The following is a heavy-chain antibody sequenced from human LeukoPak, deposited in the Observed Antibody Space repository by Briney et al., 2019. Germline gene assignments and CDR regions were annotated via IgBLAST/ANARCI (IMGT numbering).Heavy chain of an antibody. V-gene: IGHV3-30-3*01. J-gene: IGHJ4*02. D-gene: IGHD1-26*01. CDR1: GFTFSSYA. CDR3: ARDGSGGYYVSYFDY. Sequence: GRSLRLSCAASGFTFSSYAMHWVRQAPGKGLEWVAVISYDGSNKYYADSVKGRFTISRDNSKNTLYLQMNSLRAEDTAVYYCARDGSGGYYVSYFDYWGQGTLVTVSS. CDR2: ISYDGSNK.